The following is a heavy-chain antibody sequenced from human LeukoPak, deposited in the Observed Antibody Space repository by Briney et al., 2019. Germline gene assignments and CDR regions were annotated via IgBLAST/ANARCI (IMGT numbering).Heavy chain of an antibody. CDR3: TRPPWIQQPA. D-gene: IGHD5-18*01. Sequence: GGSLRLSCAASGFTFSTYGMNWVRQAPGKGLEWVSYISSTASTIYYADSLKGRLTISRDNAKNSLYLQMSSLRAEDTAMYYCTRPPWIQQPAWGQGTLVTVSS. CDR1: GFTFSTYG. V-gene: IGHV3-48*04. CDR2: ISSTASTI. J-gene: IGHJ5*02.